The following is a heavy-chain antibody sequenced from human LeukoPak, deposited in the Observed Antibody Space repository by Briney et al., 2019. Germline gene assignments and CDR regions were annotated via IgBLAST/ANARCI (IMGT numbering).Heavy chain of an antibody. CDR3: ARGEIAAAFFDY. J-gene: IGHJ4*02. D-gene: IGHD6-13*01. Sequence: PGGSLRLSCAASGFTFSDYAMHWVRQAPGKGLEWVAVISYDGSNKYYADSVKGRFTISRDNSKNTLYLQMNSLRAEDTAVYYCARGEIAAAFFDYWGQGTLVTVSS. CDR2: ISYDGSNK. CDR1: GFTFSDYA. V-gene: IGHV3-30-3*01.